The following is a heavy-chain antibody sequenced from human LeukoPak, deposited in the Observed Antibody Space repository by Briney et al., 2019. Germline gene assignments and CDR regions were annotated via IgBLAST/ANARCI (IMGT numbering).Heavy chain of an antibody. CDR2: ISSSGDYV. CDR1: GFTFGDYL. D-gene: IGHD3-10*01. V-gene: IGHV3-21*01. Sequence: GGSLRLSCTASGFTFGDYLMSWFRLAPGKGLEWVASISSSGDYVYHADSVKGRFTISRDNAKNSLFLQLNSLRVEDTAVYSCARERRSAGSFDYWGRGTLVNVSS. CDR3: ARERRSAGSFDY. J-gene: IGHJ4*02.